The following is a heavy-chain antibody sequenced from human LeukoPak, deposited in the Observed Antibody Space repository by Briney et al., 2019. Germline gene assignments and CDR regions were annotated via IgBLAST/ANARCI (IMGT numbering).Heavy chain of an antibody. CDR2: ISGSGGST. CDR3: AKEYCGGDCYSPGAEYFQH. J-gene: IGHJ1*01. CDR1: GFTVSSYA. D-gene: IGHD2-21*02. V-gene: IGHV3-23*01. Sequence: GGSLRLSCAASGFTVSSYAMSWVRQAPGKGLEWGSAISGSGGSTYYADSVKGRFTISRDNSKNTLYLQMNSLRAEDTAVYYCAKEYCGGDCYSPGAEYFQHWGQGTLVTVSS.